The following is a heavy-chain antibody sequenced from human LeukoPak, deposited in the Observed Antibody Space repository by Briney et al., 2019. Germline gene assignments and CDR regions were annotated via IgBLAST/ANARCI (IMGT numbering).Heavy chain of an antibody. CDR3: ARGLHSSYYGYGMDF. Sequence: SLRVSCTVSGGPFSGHGISWVRQAPGEGLEWMAGITAIYETTNYAERFQGRVTMTADESTSTFYMELSSLRSEDTAVYYCARGLHSSYYGYGMDFWGQGTTVTVSS. J-gene: IGHJ6*02. D-gene: IGHD4-11*01. CDR1: GGPFSGHG. CDR2: ITAIYETT. V-gene: IGHV1-69*13.